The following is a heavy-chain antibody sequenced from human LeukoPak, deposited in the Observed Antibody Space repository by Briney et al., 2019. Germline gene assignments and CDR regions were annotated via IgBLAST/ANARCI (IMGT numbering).Heavy chain of an antibody. Sequence: SETLSLTCTVSGGSISSSSYYWGWIRQPPGEGLEWIGSIYYSGSTYYNPSLKSRVTISVDTSKNQFSLKLSSVTAADTAVYYCARGPPPDLDYWGRGTLVTVSS. CDR2: IYYSGST. CDR3: ARGPPPDLDY. V-gene: IGHV4-39*07. J-gene: IGHJ4*02. CDR1: GGSISSSSYY.